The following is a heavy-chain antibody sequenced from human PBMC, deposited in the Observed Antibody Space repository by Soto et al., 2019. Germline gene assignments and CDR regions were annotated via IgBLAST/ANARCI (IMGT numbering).Heavy chain of an antibody. J-gene: IGHJ4*02. Sequence: QLQLQESGPGQVKPSETLSLTCTVSGDSISRNSYYWGWVRQPPGKGLEWIGSIYHTGRTNHNPSLRSRVAXXVXTSENQFSLRLTSVTAVDTAVYYCARVKDFGDLFDSWGQGTLVTVSS. V-gene: IGHV4-39*01. CDR2: IYHTGRT. D-gene: IGHD4-17*01. CDR1: GDSISRNSYY. CDR3: ARVKDFGDLFDS.